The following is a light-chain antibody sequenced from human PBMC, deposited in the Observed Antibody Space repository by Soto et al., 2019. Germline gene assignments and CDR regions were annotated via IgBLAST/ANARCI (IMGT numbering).Light chain of an antibody. Sequence: QSALTQPASVSGSPGQSITISCTGTSSDVGAYDYVSWYQQHPGKAPKLMIYDVHARPSGVSHRFSGSQSGNTASPTISGLHSDDEADYYCSSYTNTMSYVFGTGTKLTVL. CDR3: SSYTNTMSYV. CDR2: DVH. J-gene: IGLJ1*01. CDR1: SSDVGAYDY. V-gene: IGLV2-14*03.